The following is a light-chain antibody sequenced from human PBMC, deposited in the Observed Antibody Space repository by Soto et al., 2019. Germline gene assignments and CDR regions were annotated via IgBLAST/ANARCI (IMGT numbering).Light chain of an antibody. V-gene: IGKV1-17*01. CDR2: AAS. CDR3: LQYHSFHRR. CDR1: QGIRND. Sequence: DSQMTQSPSSLSASVGDRVTITCRASQGIRNDVGWYQQRPGNAPKRLIYAASTLQSVVPSHFSVNGFGTEFTLTISCLQAEDSATYYCLQYHSFHRRFDGGTNVEVK. J-gene: IGKJ4*02.